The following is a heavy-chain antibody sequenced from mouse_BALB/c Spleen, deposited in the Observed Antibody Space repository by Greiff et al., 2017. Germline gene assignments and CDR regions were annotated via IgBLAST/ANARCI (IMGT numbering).Heavy chain of an antibody. V-gene: IGHV1-9*01. CDR3: ARGPYDYEDYAMDY. CDR2: ILPGSGST. CDR1: GYTFSSYW. J-gene: IGHJ4*01. D-gene: IGHD2-4*01. Sequence: QVQLQQPGAELMKPGASVKISCKATGYTFSSYWIEWVKQRPGHGLEWIGEILPGSGSTNYNEKFKGKATFTADTSSNTAYMQLSSLTSEDSAVYYCARGPYDYEDYAMDYWGQGTSVTVSS.